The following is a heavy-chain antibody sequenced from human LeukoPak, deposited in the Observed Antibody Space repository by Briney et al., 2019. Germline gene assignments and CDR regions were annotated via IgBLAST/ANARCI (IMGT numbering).Heavy chain of an antibody. CDR1: GYSITSGYY. Sequence: KASETLSLTCTVSGYSITSGYYWGWIRQPPGRGLEWIGTIHHSGSTYYNPSLKSRVTISVDTSKNQFSLNLSSVTAADTAVYYCASGADITAAVDYWGQGTLVTVSS. CDR2: IHHSGST. D-gene: IGHD6-13*01. CDR3: ASGADITAAVDY. V-gene: IGHV4-38-2*02. J-gene: IGHJ4*02.